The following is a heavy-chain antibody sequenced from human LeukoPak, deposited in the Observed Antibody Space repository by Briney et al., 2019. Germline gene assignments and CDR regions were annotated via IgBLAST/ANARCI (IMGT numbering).Heavy chain of an antibody. V-gene: IGHV4-4*07. Sequence: SETLSLTCTVSGGSISSYYWSWIRQPAGKGLEWIGRIYTSGGTNYNLSLKSRVTMSVDTSKNQFSLKLSSVTAADTAVYYCARDLGGSSWSRYFDLWGRGTLVTVSS. D-gene: IGHD6-13*01. J-gene: IGHJ2*01. CDR2: IYTSGGT. CDR3: ARDLGGSSWSRYFDL. CDR1: GGSISSYY.